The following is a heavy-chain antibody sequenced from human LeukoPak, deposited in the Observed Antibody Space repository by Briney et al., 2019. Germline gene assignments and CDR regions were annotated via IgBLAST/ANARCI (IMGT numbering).Heavy chain of an antibody. CDR1: GGSISSYY. CDR3: ARGIESYGDYGY. D-gene: IGHD4-17*01. Sequence: PSETLSLTCTVSGGSISSYYWSWIPQPPGKGLEWIGYIYYSGSTNYNPSLKSRVTISIDTSKNQFSLKLSSLTAADTAIYYCARGIESYGDYGYWGQGILVTVSS. CDR2: IYYSGST. V-gene: IGHV4-59*01. J-gene: IGHJ4*02.